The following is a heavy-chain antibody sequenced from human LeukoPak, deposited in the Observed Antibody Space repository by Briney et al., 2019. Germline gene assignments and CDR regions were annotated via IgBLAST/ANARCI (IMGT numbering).Heavy chain of an antibody. CDR2: IYHSGST. D-gene: IGHD5-18*01. V-gene: IGHV4-38-2*02. J-gene: IGHJ4*02. CDR1: GYSISSGYY. Sequence: PSETLSLTCTVSGYSISSGYYWGWIRQPPGKGLEWIGSIYHSGSTYYNPSLKSRVTISVDTSKNQFSLKLSSVTAADTAVYYCARRTYSYGDLYYFDYWGQGTLVTVSS. CDR3: ARRTYSYGDLYYFDY.